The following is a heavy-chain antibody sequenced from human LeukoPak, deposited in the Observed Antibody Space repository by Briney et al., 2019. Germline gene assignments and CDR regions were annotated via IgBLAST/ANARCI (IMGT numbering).Heavy chain of an antibody. V-gene: IGHV4-59*12. CDR1: GGSISSYY. D-gene: IGHD6-19*01. Sequence: SETLSLTCTVSGGSISSYYWSWIRQPPGKGLEWIGYIYYSGSTNYNPSLKSRVPISVDTSKNQFSLKLSSVTAADTAVYYCARTRVAGYYYYYMDVWGKGTTVTISS. J-gene: IGHJ6*03. CDR3: ARTRVAGYYYYYMDV. CDR2: IYYSGST.